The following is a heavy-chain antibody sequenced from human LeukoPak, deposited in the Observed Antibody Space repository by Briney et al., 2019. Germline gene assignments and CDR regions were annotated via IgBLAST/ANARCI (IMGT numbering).Heavy chain of an antibody. D-gene: IGHD2-15*01. CDR3: ARRGSFPYYYYYYGMDV. CDR1: GGSFSGYY. V-gene: IGHV4-34*01. Sequence: SETLSLTCAVYGGSFSGYYWSWIRQPPGKGLEWIGEINHSGSTNYNPSLKSRVTISVDTSKNQFSLKLSSVTAADTAVYYCARRGSFPYYYYYYGMDVWGQGTTVTVSS. CDR2: INHSGST. J-gene: IGHJ6*02.